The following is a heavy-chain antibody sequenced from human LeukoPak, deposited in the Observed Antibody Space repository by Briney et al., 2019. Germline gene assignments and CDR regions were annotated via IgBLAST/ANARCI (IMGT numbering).Heavy chain of an antibody. Sequence: GGSLRLSCAASGFTFSSYGMHWVRQAPGKGLEWVAFIRYDGSNKYYADSVKGRFTISRDNAKNSLYLQMNSLRAEDTAVYYCARDRAPRAQAIEWSDAFDIWGQGTMVTVSS. CDR3: ARDRAPRAQAIEWSDAFDI. V-gene: IGHV3-30*02. CDR1: GFTFSSYG. CDR2: IRYDGSNK. J-gene: IGHJ3*02. D-gene: IGHD3-3*01.